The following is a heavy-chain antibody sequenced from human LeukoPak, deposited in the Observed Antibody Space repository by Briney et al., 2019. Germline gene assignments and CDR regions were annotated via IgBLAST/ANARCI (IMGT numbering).Heavy chain of an antibody. CDR3: ARGSAFDI. Sequence: SETLSLTCAVYGGSFSGYYWSWIRRPPGKGLEWIGEINHSGSTNYNPSLKSRVTISVDTSKNQFSLKLSSVTAADTAVYYCARGSAFDIWGQGTMVTVSS. CDR2: INHSGST. CDR1: GGSFSGYY. J-gene: IGHJ3*02. V-gene: IGHV4-34*01.